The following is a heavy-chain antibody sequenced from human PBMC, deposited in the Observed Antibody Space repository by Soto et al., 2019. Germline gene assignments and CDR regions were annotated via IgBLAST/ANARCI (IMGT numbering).Heavy chain of an antibody. Sequence: GASVKVSCKASGYTFTSYGISWVRQAPGQGLEWMGWISAYNGNTNYAQKLQGRVTMTTDTSTSTAYMELRSLRSDDTAVYYGAREGDITMIVVDDAFDIWGQGTMVTVSS. CDR2: ISAYNGNT. D-gene: IGHD3-22*01. CDR3: AREGDITMIVVDDAFDI. CDR1: GYTFTSYG. J-gene: IGHJ3*02. V-gene: IGHV1-18*01.